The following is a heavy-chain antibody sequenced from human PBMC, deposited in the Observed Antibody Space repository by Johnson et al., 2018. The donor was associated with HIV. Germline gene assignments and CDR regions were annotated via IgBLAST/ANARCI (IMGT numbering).Heavy chain of an antibody. D-gene: IGHD3-3*01. Sequence: QVQLVESGGGVVQPGGSLRLSCAASGFTFSSYGMHWVRQAPGKGLEWVAFIRYDGSNKYYADSVKGRFTISRDNSKNSLYLQMSSLRTEDTALYYCVKDIQVGVSDAFDIWGQGTTVTVSS. CDR3: VKDIQVGVSDAFDI. CDR1: GFTFSSYG. J-gene: IGHJ3*02. V-gene: IGHV3-30*02. CDR2: IRYDGSNK.